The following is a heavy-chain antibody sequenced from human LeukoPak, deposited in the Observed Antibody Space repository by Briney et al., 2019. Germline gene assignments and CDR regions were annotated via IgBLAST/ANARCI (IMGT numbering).Heavy chain of an antibody. D-gene: IGHD3-22*01. V-gene: IGHV4-61*02. CDR3: AREGSGYYYVYFDY. CDR1: GGSISSGSYC. CDR2: IYTSGST. Sequence: SQTLSLTCTVSGGSISSGSYCWSWIRQPAGKGLEWIGRIYTSGSTNYNPSLKSRVTISVDTSKNQFSLKLSSVTAADTAVYYCAREGSGYYYVYFDYWGQGTLVTVSS. J-gene: IGHJ4*02.